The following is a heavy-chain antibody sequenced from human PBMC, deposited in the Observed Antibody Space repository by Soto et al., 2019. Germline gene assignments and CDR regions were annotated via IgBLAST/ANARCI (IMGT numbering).Heavy chain of an antibody. J-gene: IGHJ6*02. CDR3: ARDQGNYGMAV. CDR1: GFTFSSYA. V-gene: IGHV3-30-3*01. Sequence: QVQLVESGGGVVQPGRSLRLSCAASGFTFSSYAMHWVRQAPGKGLEWVAVISYDGSNKYYADSVKGRFTISRDNSKNTLYLQTNSLRAEDTAVYYCARDQGNYGMAVWGHGTTVTVSS. CDR2: ISYDGSNK.